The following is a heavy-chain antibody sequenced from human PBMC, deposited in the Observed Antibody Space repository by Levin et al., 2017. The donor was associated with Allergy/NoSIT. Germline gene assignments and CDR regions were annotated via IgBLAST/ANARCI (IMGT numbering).Heavy chain of an antibody. D-gene: IGHD3-16*01. CDR1: GFTFSSYR. J-gene: IGHJ4*02. V-gene: IGHV3-21*01. CDR2: ISSSSSYI. Sequence: SCAASGFTFSSYRMNWVRQAPGKGLEWVSSISSSSSYIYYADSVKGRFTISRDNAKNSLYLQMNSLRAEDTAVYYCARVSEQLGGLDYWGQGTLVTVSS. CDR3: ARVSEQLGGLDY.